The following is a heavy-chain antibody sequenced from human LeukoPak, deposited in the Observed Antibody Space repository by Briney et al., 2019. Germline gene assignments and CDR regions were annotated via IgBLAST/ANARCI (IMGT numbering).Heavy chain of an antibody. CDR2: INHSGST. CDR1: GGSFSGYY. Sequence: SETLSLTCAVYGGSFSGYYWSWIRQPPGKGLEWIGEINHSGSTNYNPSLKSRVTISVDTSKNQFSLKLSSVTAADTAVYYCAEDYGDRDYWGQGTLVTVPS. V-gene: IGHV4-34*01. D-gene: IGHD4-17*01. J-gene: IGHJ4*02. CDR3: AEDYGDRDY.